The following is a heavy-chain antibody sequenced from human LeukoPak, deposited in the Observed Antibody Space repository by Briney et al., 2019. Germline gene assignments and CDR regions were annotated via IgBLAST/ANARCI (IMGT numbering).Heavy chain of an antibody. J-gene: IGHJ4*02. CDR1: GFTFSNAW. D-gene: IGHD6-19*01. Sequence: PGGSLRLSCAASGFTFSNAWMNWVRQAPGKGLEWVGRIKSKTDGGTADYAAPVKGRFTISRDDSKNTLYLQMSSLKTEDTAVYYCLSSGWYRKNVYYFDYWGQGTLVTVSS. V-gene: IGHV3-15*07. CDR2: IKSKTDGGTA. CDR3: LSSGWYRKNVYYFDY.